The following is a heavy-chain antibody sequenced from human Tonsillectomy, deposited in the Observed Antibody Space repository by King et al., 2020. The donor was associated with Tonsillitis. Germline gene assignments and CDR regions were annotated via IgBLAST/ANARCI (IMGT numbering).Heavy chain of an antibody. D-gene: IGHD2-2*01. CDR3: ARQGVPGGNDY. CDR2: VYYSGST. Sequence: QLQESGPGLVKPWETLSLTCTVSGDSISRRGYFWGWIRQPPGKGLEWGAGVYYSGSTYYNPSLKSRVTASVDTRKNQFSLHLTSVTAADTAEYYCARQGVPGGNDYWGQGTLVTVSS. J-gene: IGHJ4*02. V-gene: IGHV4-39*01. CDR1: GDSISRRGYF.